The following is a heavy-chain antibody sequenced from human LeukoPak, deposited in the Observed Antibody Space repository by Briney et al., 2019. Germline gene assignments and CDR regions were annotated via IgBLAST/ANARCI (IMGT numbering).Heavy chain of an antibody. V-gene: IGHV1-3*01. CDR3: ARCGVLGDFDY. Sequence: PMASVKVSCKASGYTFTSHALHWVRQAPEQRLEWMRWINAGNGNTKYSQKFQGRVTITTDTSASTAYMELSSLRSEDTAVYFCARCGVLGDFDYWGQGTLVAVSS. J-gene: IGHJ4*02. D-gene: IGHD3-10*02. CDR2: INAGNGNT. CDR1: GYTFTSHA.